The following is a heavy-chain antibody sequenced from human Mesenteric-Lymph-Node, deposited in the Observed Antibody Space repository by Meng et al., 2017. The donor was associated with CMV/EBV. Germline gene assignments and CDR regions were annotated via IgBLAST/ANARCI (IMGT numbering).Heavy chain of an antibody. D-gene: IGHD2-2*01. CDR2: IYSGGSST. J-gene: IGHJ3*02. CDR1: GFTFSSYS. V-gene: IGHV3-23*03. Sequence: GESLKISCAASGFTFSSYSMNWVRQAPGKGLEWVSVIYSGGSSTYYADSVKGRFTISRDNSKNTLYLQMNSLRAEDTAVYYCANAGPLGYCSSTSCYDDAFDIWGQGTMVTVSS. CDR3: ANAGPLGYCSSTSCYDDAFDI.